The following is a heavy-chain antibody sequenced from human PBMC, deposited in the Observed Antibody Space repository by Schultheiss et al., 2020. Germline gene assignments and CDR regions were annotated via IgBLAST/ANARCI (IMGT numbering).Heavy chain of an antibody. J-gene: IGHJ4*02. CDR3: ARGLGYCSGGSCYAY. Sequence: SQTLSLTCTVSGGSISSDGYYWSWIRQHPGKGLEWIGYIYYSGITYYNPSLKSRVTISVDTSKNQFSLKLSSVTAADTAVYYCARGLGYCSGGSCYAYWGQGTLVTVSS. V-gene: IGHV4-31*03. CDR1: GGSISSDGYY. CDR2: IYYSGIT. D-gene: IGHD2-15*01.